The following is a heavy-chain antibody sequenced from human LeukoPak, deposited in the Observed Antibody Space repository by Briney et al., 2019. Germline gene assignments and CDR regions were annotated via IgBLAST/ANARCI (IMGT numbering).Heavy chain of an antibody. V-gene: IGHV1-18*01. D-gene: IGHD3-22*01. J-gene: IGHJ4*02. CDR2: ISAYNGNT. Sequence: ASVKVSCKASGYTFTSYGISWVRQAPGQGLEWMGWISAYNGNTNYAQKLQGRVTMTTDTSTSTAYMELRSLRSDDTAVYYCARARDYYDSSGTPRYFDYWGQGTLVTVSS. CDR1: GYTFTSYG. CDR3: ARARDYYDSSGTPRYFDY.